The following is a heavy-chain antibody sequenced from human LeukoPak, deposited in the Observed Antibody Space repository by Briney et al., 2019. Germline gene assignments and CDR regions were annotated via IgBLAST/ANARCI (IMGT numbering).Heavy chain of an antibody. D-gene: IGHD4-17*01. CDR1: GFTFSTYW. V-gene: IGHV3-7*01. CDR2: TKADGSEN. J-gene: IGHJ4*02. Sequence: PGGSLRLSCAASGFTFSTYWMSWVRQAPGKGLEWVANTKADGSENYYVDSVKGRFTISRDNAKNSLYLQMNSLRAEDTAVYYCARDRYGDYAYWGQGTLVTVSS. CDR3: ARDRYGDYAY.